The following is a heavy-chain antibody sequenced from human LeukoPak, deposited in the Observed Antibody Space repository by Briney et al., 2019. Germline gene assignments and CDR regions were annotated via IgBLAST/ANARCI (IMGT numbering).Heavy chain of an antibody. Sequence: SVKVSCKASGGTFSSYAISWVRQAPGQGLEWMGRIIPIFGTANYAQKFQGRVTITTDESTSTAYMELSSLRSEDTAVYYCARDHPYCSGGSCFPDYFDYWGLGTLVTVSS. CDR2: IIPIFGTA. CDR1: GGTFSSYA. CDR3: ARDHPYCSGGSCFPDYFDY. V-gene: IGHV1-69*05. J-gene: IGHJ4*02. D-gene: IGHD2-15*01.